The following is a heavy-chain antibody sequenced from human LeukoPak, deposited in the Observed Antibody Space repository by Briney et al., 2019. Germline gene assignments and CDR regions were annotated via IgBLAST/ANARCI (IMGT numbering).Heavy chain of an antibody. D-gene: IGHD3-9*01. J-gene: IGHJ6*03. Sequence: GGSLRLSCAASGFTFSSYWMSWVRQAPGKELEWVAVISYDGSNKYYADSVKGRFTISRDNSKNTLYLQMNSLRAEDTAVYYCARGGEVNYDILTGYLWDYYYMDVWGKGTTVTVSS. CDR1: GFTFSSYW. V-gene: IGHV3-30*01. CDR2: ISYDGSNK. CDR3: ARGGEVNYDILTGYLWDYYYMDV.